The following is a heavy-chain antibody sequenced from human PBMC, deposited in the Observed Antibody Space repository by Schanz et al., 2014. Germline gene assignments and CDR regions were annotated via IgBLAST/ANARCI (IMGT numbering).Heavy chain of an antibody. D-gene: IGHD3-10*01. Sequence: QVQLVQSGSDLKKPGASVTVSCKASGYTFRSYSINWVRQVPGQGLEYMGWINTKTGNPTYAQGLTGRCVFSLDTSVSTAYLQITSLKTEDTAVYYCARGPYNYTSGSFFGHFDPWGQGTLVTVSS. J-gene: IGHJ5*02. V-gene: IGHV7-4-1*02. CDR3: ARGPYNYTSGSFFGHFDP. CDR1: GYTFRSYS. CDR2: INTKTGNP.